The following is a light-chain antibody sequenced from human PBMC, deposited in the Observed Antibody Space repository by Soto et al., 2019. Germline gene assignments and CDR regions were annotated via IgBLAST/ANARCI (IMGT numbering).Light chain of an antibody. CDR1: QSVGSY. V-gene: IGKV3-20*01. J-gene: IGKJ1*01. CDR2: GAS. CDR3: QQYGSSPRT. Sequence: EVVLTQSPATLSLSPGDGATLSCRASQSVGSYLAWYQQKPGQAPRLLIHGASTRATGIPDRLSGSGSGTDFTLTISRLEPEDFAIYYCQQYGSSPRTFGQGTKVEIK.